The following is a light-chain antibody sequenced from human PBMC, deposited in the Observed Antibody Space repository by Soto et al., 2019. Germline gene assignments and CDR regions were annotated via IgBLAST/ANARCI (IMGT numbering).Light chain of an antibody. CDR1: SGHSSYA. CDR3: QTWGTGIQV. CDR2: LNSDGSH. V-gene: IGLV4-69*02. Sequence: QPVLTQSPSASASLGASVKLTCTLSSGHSSYAIAWHQQQPEKGPRYLMKLNSDGSHSKGDGIPDRFSGSSSGAERYLTISSLQSDDEADYYCQTWGTGIQVFGGGTKLTV. J-gene: IGLJ2*01.